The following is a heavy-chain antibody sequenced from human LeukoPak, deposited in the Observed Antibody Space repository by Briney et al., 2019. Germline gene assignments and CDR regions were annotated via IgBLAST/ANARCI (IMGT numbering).Heavy chain of an antibody. CDR2: VYYSGST. J-gene: IGHJ5*02. CDR1: GNSIDSAGYY. V-gene: IGHV4-31*03. D-gene: IGHD6-6*01. Sequence: PSQTLSLTCSVSGNSIDSAGYYWAWIRQHPGKGLEWIGYVYYSGSTSYNPSLKSRVAISVDTSKNQFSLDLTSVTAADTAVYYCARVGIASRLNWFDPWGQGTLVTVSS. CDR3: ARVGIASRLNWFDP.